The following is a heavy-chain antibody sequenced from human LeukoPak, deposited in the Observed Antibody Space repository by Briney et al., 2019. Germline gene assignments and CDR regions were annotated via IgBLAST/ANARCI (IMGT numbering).Heavy chain of an antibody. CDR3: AKLPEDAFDI. V-gene: IGHV3-66*04. CDR2: IYSGGST. D-gene: IGHD1-14*01. Sequence: GGSLRLSCAASGFTVSSNYMSWVRQAPGKGLEWVSVIYSGGSTYHADSEKGRFTISRDNSKNTLYLQMNSLRAEDTAVYYCAKLPEDAFDIWGQGTMVTVSS. CDR1: GFTVSSNY. J-gene: IGHJ3*02.